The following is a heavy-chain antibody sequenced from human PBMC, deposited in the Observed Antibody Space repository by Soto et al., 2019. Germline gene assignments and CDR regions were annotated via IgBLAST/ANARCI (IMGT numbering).Heavy chain of an antibody. CDR3: VWVFQVADRARMFAFDI. CDR1: GGSISSYY. CDR2: IYYSGST. D-gene: IGHD3-3*01. Sequence: SETLSLTCTVSGGSISSYYWSWIRQPPGKGLEWIGYIYYSGSTNYTPSLKSRVTISVDTSKNQFSLKLSSVTAADTAVYYCVWVFQVADRARMFAFDIWGQAPMVT. J-gene: IGHJ3*02. V-gene: IGHV4-59*01.